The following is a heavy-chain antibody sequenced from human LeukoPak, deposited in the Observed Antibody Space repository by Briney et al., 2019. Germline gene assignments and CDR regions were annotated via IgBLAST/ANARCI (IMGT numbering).Heavy chain of an antibody. CDR1: GFTVSSNY. CDR3: ARGGDTVVVPYFDY. J-gene: IGHJ4*02. CDR2: IYSGGST. Sequence: GGSLRLSCAASGFTVSSNYMSWVRQAPGKGLEWVSVIYSGGSTYYADSVKGRFTISRHNSKNTLYLQMNSLRAEDTAVYYCARGGDTVVVPYFDYWGQGTLVTVSS. V-gene: IGHV3-53*04. D-gene: IGHD2-2*01.